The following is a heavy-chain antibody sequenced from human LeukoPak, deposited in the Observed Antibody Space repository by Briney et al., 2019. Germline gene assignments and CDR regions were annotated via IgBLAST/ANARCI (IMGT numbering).Heavy chain of an antibody. CDR2: ITTDGST. CDR1: GVPFRSEY. CDR3: ARDYPGEHNAFDF. D-gene: IGHD7-27*01. Sequence: QTGGSLRLSCVATGVPFRSEYMHWVRQAPGKGLVWVSRITTDGSTTYADSVRGRFTISRDNAKNTLYLQMNSLRVEDTAVYYCARDYPGEHNAFDFWGQGTLISVSS. J-gene: IGHJ3*01. V-gene: IGHV3-74*01.